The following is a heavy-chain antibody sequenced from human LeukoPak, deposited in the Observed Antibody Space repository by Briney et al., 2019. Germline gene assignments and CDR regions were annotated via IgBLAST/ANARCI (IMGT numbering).Heavy chain of an antibody. CDR2: INHSGSA. Sequence: SETLSLTCVVYGGSFSDYYWSWVRQPPGKGLEWIGEINHSGSAKYNPSLKSRVTMSIHTSNNQFSLKLSSVTAADTAVYYCARGGPSQLDPWGQGALVTVSS. J-gene: IGHJ5*02. V-gene: IGHV4-34*01. CDR1: GGSFSDYY. CDR3: ARGGPSQLDP.